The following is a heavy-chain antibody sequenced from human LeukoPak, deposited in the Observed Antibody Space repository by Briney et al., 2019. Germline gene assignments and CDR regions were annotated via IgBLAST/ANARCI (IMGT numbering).Heavy chain of an antibody. CDR3: ARRRVITPALDY. CDR2: INHSGST. V-gene: IGHV4-34*01. J-gene: IGHJ4*02. CDR1: GGSISSYY. D-gene: IGHD3-10*01. Sequence: SETLSLTCTVSGGSISSYYWSWIRQPPGKGLEWIGEINHSGSTNYNPSLKSRVTISVDTSKNQFSLKLSPVTAADTAVYHCARRRVITPALDYWGQGTLVTVSS.